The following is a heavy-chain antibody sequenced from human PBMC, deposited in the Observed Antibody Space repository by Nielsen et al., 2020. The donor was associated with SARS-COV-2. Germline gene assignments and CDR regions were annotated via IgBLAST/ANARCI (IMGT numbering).Heavy chain of an antibody. D-gene: IGHD3-3*01. CDR1: GFTFSSYW. CDR2: INSVGSST. V-gene: IGHV3-74*01. J-gene: IGHJ6*02. CDR3: ARDSVTIFGDYGMDV. Sequence: GESLKISCAASGFTFSSYWMHWVRQAPGKGLVWVSRINSVGSSTSYADSVKGRFTISRDNAKNTLYLQMNSLRAEDTAVYYCARDSVTIFGDYGMDVWGQGTTVTVSS.